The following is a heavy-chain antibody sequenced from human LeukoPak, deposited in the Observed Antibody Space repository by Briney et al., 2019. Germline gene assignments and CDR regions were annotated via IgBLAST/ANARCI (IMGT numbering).Heavy chain of an antibody. CDR1: GYTFTNYG. D-gene: IGHD6-19*01. CDR3: ARESHSNAWSLYYFDY. Sequence: ASVKVSRKASGYTFTNYGISWVRQAPGQGLEWMGWISAYNGNTNYAQKLQGRVTMTTDTSTSTAYMELRSLRSDDTAVYYCARESHSNAWSLYYFDYWGQGTLVTVSS. CDR2: ISAYNGNT. J-gene: IGHJ4*02. V-gene: IGHV1-18*01.